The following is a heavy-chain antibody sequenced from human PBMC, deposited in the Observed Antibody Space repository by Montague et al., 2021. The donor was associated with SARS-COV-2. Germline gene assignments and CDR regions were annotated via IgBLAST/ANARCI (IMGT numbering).Heavy chain of an antibody. D-gene: IGHD6-19*01. CDR3: ARGGSYSSGWYGVDYYYGMDF. Sequence: TLSLTCTVSGGSISSGDYYWSWIRQHPGKGLEWIGYIYYSGSTYYNPSLKSRVTISVDTSKNQFSLKLSSVTAADTAVYYCARGGSYSSGWYGVDYYYGMDFWGQGTTVTVSS. V-gene: IGHV4-31*03. J-gene: IGHJ6*02. CDR2: IYYSGST. CDR1: GGSISSGDYY.